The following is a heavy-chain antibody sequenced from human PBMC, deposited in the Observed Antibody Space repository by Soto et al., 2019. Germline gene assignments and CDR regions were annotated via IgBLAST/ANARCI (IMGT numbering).Heavy chain of an antibody. Sequence: SETLSLPCVVSDGSISTYDWWTWVRQPPGKGLEWIGKMFHRGGADYSPSLKSRVTISADSSKNHFSLRLTAVTAADTAVYYCGTGNVDSMFEYWGQGTQVAVFS. J-gene: IGHJ4*02. D-gene: IGHD3-3*01. CDR3: GTGNVDSMFEY. CDR1: DGSISTYDW. V-gene: IGHV4-4*02. CDR2: MFHRGGA.